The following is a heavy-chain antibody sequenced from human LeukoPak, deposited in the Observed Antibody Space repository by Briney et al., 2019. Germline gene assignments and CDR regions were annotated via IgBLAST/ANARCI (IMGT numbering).Heavy chain of an antibody. CDR1: GFTFSDYG. CDR2: TRPDGNNK. Sequence: GGSLRLSCAASGFTFSDYGMHWVRQTPGEGLEWVASTRPDGNNKYYADSVKGRFTISRDNSKNTLYLQMNSLRAEDTAVYYCDTDYMDVWGKGTTVTVSS. J-gene: IGHJ6*04. V-gene: IGHV3-30*02. CDR3: DTDYMDV.